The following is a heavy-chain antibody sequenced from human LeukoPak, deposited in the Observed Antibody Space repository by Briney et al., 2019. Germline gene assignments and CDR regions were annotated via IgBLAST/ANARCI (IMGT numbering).Heavy chain of an antibody. J-gene: IGHJ4*02. Sequence: GSSVKVSCKASGGPVSSYAISWVRQAPGHGLEWMGGIIPIFGTANYAQKFQGRVTITADESTSTDYMELSSLRSEDTAVYYCAREPIAAAEPKYYWGQGTLVTVSS. CDR2: IIPIFGTA. D-gene: IGHD6-13*01. V-gene: IGHV1-69*01. CDR3: AREPIAAAEPKYY. CDR1: GGPVSSYA.